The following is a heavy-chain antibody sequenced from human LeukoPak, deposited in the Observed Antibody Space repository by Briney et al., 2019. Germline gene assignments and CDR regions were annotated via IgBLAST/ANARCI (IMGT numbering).Heavy chain of an antibody. Sequence: SETLSLTCAVYGGSFSGYYWSWIRQPPGKGLEWIGEINHSGSTNYNPSLKSRVTISVDTSKNQFSLKLSSVTAADTAVYYCARFSRYSYGGLSWFDPWGQGTLVTVSS. D-gene: IGHD5-18*01. V-gene: IGHV4-34*01. J-gene: IGHJ5*02. CDR3: ARFSRYSYGGLSWFDP. CDR1: GGSFSGYY. CDR2: INHSGST.